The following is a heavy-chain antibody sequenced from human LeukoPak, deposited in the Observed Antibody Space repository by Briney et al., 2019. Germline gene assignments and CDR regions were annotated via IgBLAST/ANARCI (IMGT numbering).Heavy chain of an antibody. CDR1: GMKFSDAW. V-gene: IGHV3-15*01. CDR3: AWIRKVLEGFDT. J-gene: IGHJ3*02. Sequence: PGGSLRLSCAASGMKFSDAWMSWVRQAPGKGLEWIGRMKSFGSGWTIDYLASVKGRCIISRDDLKNMFYLQITSLKTEDSGVYYCAWIRKVLEGFDTWGQGTMVTVSS. CDR2: MKSFGSGWTI. D-gene: IGHD5-18*01.